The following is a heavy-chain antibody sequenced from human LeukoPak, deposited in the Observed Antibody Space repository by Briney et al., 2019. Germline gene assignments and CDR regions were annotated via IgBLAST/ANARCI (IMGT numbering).Heavy chain of an antibody. CDR2: IYYSGST. CDR1: GGSISSGGYY. J-gene: IGHJ6*02. V-gene: IGHV4-31*03. Sequence: SETLSLTCTVSGGSISSGGYYWSWIRQHPGKGLEWIGYIYYSGSTYYNPSLKSRVTISVDTSKNQFSLKLSSVTAADTAVYYCASILSNYDFWSGYQTMSYGMDVWGQGTTVTVSS. D-gene: IGHD3-3*01. CDR3: ASILSNYDFWSGYQTMSYGMDV.